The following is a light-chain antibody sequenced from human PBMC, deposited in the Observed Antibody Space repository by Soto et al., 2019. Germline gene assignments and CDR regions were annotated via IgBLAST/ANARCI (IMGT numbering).Light chain of an antibody. CDR1: QSVSSSY. CDR2: GAS. J-gene: IGKJ1*01. Sequence: EIVLTQSPGTLSLSSGERATLSCRASQSVSSSYLAWYQQKPGQAPRLLIYGASSRATGIPDRFSGSGSGTDFTLTISSLQAEDVAVYYCQQYYSIPWTFGQGTKVDIK. CDR3: QQYYSIPWT. V-gene: IGKV3-20*01.